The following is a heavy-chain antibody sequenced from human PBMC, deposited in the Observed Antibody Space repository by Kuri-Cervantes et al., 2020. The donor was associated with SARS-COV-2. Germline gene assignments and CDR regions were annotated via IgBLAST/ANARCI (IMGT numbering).Heavy chain of an antibody. Sequence: SETLSLTCTVSGVSITSRYWSWIRQSPGKGLQWVGHIYYSGRTSYNPSLKSRITISVDTTKNQFSLQLSSVTAADTAVYYCARATTGDVDAFDIWGQGTLVTGSS. V-gene: IGHV4-59*11. CDR1: GVSITSRY. J-gene: IGHJ3*02. CDR2: IYYSGRT. D-gene: IGHD3-9*01. CDR3: ARATTGDVDAFDI.